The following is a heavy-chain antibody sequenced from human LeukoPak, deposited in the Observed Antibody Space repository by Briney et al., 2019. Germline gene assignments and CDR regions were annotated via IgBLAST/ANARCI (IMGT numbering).Heavy chain of an antibody. Sequence: ASVKVSCKASGYTFTGYYMHWVRQAPGQGLEWMGWINPNSGATNYAQKFQGRVTMTRDTSISTAYMELSRLRSDDTAVYYCAREEVSTGSHGSGSYYGWGQGTLVTVSS. D-gene: IGHD3-10*01. CDR3: AREEVSTGSHGSGSYYG. CDR2: INPNSGAT. V-gene: IGHV1-2*02. CDR1: GYTFTGYY. J-gene: IGHJ4*02.